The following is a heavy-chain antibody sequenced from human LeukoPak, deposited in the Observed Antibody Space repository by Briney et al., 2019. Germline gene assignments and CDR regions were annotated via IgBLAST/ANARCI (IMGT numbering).Heavy chain of an antibody. Sequence: PGGSLRLSCAASGFTFSNNVIHWVRQAPGKGLEWVAVISYDGSNKYYADSVKGRFTISRDNSKNTLYLQMNSLRAEDTAVYYCAKALWFGELQYWGQGTLVTVSS. CDR2: ISYDGSNK. J-gene: IGHJ4*02. CDR3: AKALWFGELQY. V-gene: IGHV3-30*04. CDR1: GFTFSNNV. D-gene: IGHD3-10*01.